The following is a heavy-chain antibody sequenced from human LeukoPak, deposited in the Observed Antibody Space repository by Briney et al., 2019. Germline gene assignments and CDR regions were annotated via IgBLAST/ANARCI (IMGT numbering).Heavy chain of an antibody. D-gene: IGHD3-16*01. CDR1: GFTVSSNS. Sequence: GGSLRLSCTVSGFTVSSNSMSWVRQAPGKGLEWVSFIYSDNTHYSDSVKGRFTISRDNAKNTLYLLINSLRAEDTAVYYCARVRWGGLYYFDYWGQGTLVTVSS. V-gene: IGHV3-53*01. CDR3: ARVRWGGLYYFDY. CDR2: IYSDNT. J-gene: IGHJ4*02.